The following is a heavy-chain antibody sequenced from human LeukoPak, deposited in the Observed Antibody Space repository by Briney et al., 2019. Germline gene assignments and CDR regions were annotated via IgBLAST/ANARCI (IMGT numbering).Heavy chain of an antibody. V-gene: IGHV3-30-3*01. CDR1: GFTFSSYA. Sequence: PGGSLRLSCAASGFTFSSYAMHWVRQAPGKGLEWVAVISYDGSNKYYADSVKGRFTISRGNSKNTLYLQMNSLRAEDTAVYYCARADIVVVPAAMGFDYWGQGTLVTVSS. CDR3: ARADIVVVPAAMGFDY. CDR2: ISYDGSNK. J-gene: IGHJ4*02. D-gene: IGHD2-2*01.